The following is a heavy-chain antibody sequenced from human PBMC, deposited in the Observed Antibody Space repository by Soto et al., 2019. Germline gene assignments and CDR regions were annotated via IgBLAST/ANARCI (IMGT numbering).Heavy chain of an antibody. D-gene: IGHD5-12*01. CDR3: ARLDAVNIADY. CDR2: IYYSGST. J-gene: IGHJ4*02. CDR1: GGSISSYY. V-gene: IGHV4-59*08. Sequence: SETLSLTCTVSGGSISSYYWSWIRQPPGKGLEWIGCIYYSGSTNYNPSLKSRVTISVDTSKNQFSLKLSSVTAADTAVYYCARLDAVNIADYWGQGTLVTVSS.